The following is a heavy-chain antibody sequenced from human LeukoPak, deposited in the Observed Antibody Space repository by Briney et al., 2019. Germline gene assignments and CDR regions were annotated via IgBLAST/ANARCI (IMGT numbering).Heavy chain of an antibody. V-gene: IGHV3-23*01. CDR2: ISGSGGST. D-gene: IGHD2-2*01. CDR1: GFTFSSYA. CDR3: ARGDIVEVPAAIPWDYYYIDV. Sequence: QTGGSLRLSCAASGFTFSSYAMSWVRQAPGKGLEWVSAISGSGGSTYYADSVKGRFTISRDNAKNSLYLQMNNPRADDTAVYYCARGDIVEVPAAIPWDYYYIDVWGKGTTVTVSS. J-gene: IGHJ6*03.